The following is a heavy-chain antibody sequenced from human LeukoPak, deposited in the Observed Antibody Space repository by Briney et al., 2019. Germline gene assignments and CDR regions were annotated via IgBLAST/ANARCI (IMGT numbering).Heavy chain of an antibody. J-gene: IGHJ5*02. CDR1: GGSFSGYY. Sequence: SETLSLTCAVYGGSFSGYYWSWIRQPPGKGLEWIGYIYYSGSTNYNPSLKSRVTISVDTSKNQFSLKLSSVTAADTAVYYCAALVVVSQGEFWFDPWGQGTLVTVSS. CDR2: IYYSGST. D-gene: IGHD3-22*01. CDR3: AALVVVSQGEFWFDP. V-gene: IGHV4-59*01.